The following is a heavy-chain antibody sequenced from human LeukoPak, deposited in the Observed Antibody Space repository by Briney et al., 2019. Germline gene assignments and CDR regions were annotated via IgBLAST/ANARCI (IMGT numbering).Heavy chain of an antibody. Sequence: SETLSLTCTVSGGCISSSLYYWAWIRLPPGKGPEWIGSIQYSGNTYNNPSLMSRLSISADVAKNHLSLRLTSVTAADSAVYYCARGGRDGFNYAVFAFDIWGHGTVVTVSS. D-gene: IGHD5-24*01. V-gene: IGHV4-39*07. CDR2: IQYSGNT. CDR3: ARGGRDGFNYAVFAFDI. J-gene: IGHJ3*02. CDR1: GGCISSSLYY.